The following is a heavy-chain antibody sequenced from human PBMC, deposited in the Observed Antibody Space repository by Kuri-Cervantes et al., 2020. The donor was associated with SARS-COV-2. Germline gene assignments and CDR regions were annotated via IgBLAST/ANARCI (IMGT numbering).Heavy chain of an antibody. V-gene: IGHV4-59*01. Sequence: SETLSLTCTVSGGSISSYYWSWIRQPPGKGLEWIGYIYYSGSTNYNPSLKSRVTISVDTSKNQFSLKLSSVTAADTAVYYCARGAVVRGPKYYFDYWGQGNLVTGSS. CDR3: ARGAVVRGPKYYFDY. D-gene: IGHD3-10*01. J-gene: IGHJ4*02. CDR2: IYYSGST. CDR1: GGSISSYY.